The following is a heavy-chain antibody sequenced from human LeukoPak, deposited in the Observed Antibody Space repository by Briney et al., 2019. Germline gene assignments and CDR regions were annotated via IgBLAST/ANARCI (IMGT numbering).Heavy chain of an antibody. Sequence: PSETLSLTCAVYGGSFSGYYWSWIRQPPGKGLEWIGEINHSGSTNYNPSLKSRVTISVDTSKNQFSLKLSSVTAADTAVYYCARANHQWLAPQYFRHWGQGTLVIVSS. D-gene: IGHD6-19*01. J-gene: IGHJ1*01. CDR2: INHSGST. CDR1: GGSFSGYY. V-gene: IGHV4-34*01. CDR3: ARANHQWLAPQYFRH.